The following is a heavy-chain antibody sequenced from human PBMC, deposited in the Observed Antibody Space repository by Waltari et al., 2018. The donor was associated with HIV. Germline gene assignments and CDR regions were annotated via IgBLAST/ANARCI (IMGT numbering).Heavy chain of an antibody. D-gene: IGHD3-16*01. CDR3: ARVVGERDY. CDR2: IYHSGST. CDR1: GYSISSGYY. Sequence: QVQLQESGPGLVKPSETLSLTCAVSGYSISSGYYWGWIRQPPGKGLEWIGSIYHSGSTYYNPSLKSRVTISVDTSKNQFSLKLSSVTAADTAVYYCARVVGERDYWGQGTLVTVSS. J-gene: IGHJ4*02. V-gene: IGHV4-38-2*01.